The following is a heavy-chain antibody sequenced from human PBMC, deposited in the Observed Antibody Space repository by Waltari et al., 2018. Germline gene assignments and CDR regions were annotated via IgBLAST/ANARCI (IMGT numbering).Heavy chain of an antibody. CDR2: IFHSGST. Sequence: QVQLQESGPGLVKPSETLSLTCTVSGYSISSGYYWGWIRQPPGKGLEWVGNIFHSGSTYYNPSLKSRVTISVDTSKSQFSLKLSSVTAADTAVYYCARDKGYCSGGSCFGYFDLWGRGTLFTVSS. D-gene: IGHD2-15*01. CDR1: GYSISSGYY. CDR3: ARDKGYCSGGSCFGYFDL. V-gene: IGHV4-38-2*02. J-gene: IGHJ2*01.